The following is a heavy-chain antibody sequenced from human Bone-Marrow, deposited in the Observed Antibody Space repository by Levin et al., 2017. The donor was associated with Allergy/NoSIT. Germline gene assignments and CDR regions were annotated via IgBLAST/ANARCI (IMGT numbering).Heavy chain of an antibody. Sequence: GGSLRLSCAASGFTFSSYSMNWVRQAPGKGLEWVSSISSSSSYIYYADSVKGRFTISRDNAKNSLYLQMNSLRAEDTAVYYCARVDVLVGATWGDYWGQGTLVTVSS. CDR2: ISSSSSYI. CDR1: GFTFSSYS. D-gene: IGHD1-26*01. V-gene: IGHV3-21*01. CDR3: ARVDVLVGATWGDY. J-gene: IGHJ4*02.